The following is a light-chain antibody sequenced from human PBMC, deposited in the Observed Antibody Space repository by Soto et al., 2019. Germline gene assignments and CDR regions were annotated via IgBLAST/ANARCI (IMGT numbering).Light chain of an antibody. CDR3: QKYRKAPWT. CDR2: GAY. V-gene: IGKV1-27*01. Sequence: DIQMTQSPSSLSASVGDRVSITCRASQYIDAYAAWYQQKPCTPPKLLIFGAYILQSGVPSRFSGPGSGTEFILTISSLQPEDVATYYCQKYRKAPWTFGQGTKG. CDR1: QYIDAY. J-gene: IGKJ1*01.